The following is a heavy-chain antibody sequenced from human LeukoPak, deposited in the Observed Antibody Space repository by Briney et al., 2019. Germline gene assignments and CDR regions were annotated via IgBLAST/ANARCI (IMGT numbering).Heavy chain of an antibody. J-gene: IGHJ3*02. CDR1: GYTFTDYF. Sequence: ASVKVSCKASGYTFTDYFMNWVRQAPGQGLEWMGWISAYNGNTNYAQKLQGRVTMTTDTSTSTAYMELRSLRSDDTAVYYCARDQDYYDSSGHFAFDIWGQGTMVTVSS. CDR2: ISAYNGNT. CDR3: ARDQDYYDSSGHFAFDI. D-gene: IGHD3-22*01. V-gene: IGHV1-18*04.